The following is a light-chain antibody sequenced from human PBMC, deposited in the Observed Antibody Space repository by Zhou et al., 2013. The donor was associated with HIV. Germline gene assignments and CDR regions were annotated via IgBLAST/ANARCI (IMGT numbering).Light chain of an antibody. CDR1: QDISNY. CDR2: DAS. CDR3: QQLQSYPIT. J-gene: IGKJ5*01. V-gene: IGKV1-33*01. Sequence: DIQMTQSPSSLSASVGDRVTITCQASQDISNYLNWYQQKPGKAPKLLIYDASNLETGVPSRFSGSGSGTDFTFTISSLQPEDIATYFCQQLQSYPITFGQGTRLEIK.